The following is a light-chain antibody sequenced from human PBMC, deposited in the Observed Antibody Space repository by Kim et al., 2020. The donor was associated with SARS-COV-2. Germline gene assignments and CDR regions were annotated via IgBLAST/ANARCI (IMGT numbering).Light chain of an antibody. J-gene: IGLJ3*02. V-gene: IGLV3-19*01. Sequence: ALGQTVRITCQGDSRRNYYASWYQLKPGQAPVVVIYGKNNRLSGIPDRFSGSTSGNTASLTITGAQAEDEAAYYCNSRDSSSNQLVFGGGTQLTVL. CDR2: GKN. CDR3: NSRDSSSNQLV. CDR1: SRRNYY.